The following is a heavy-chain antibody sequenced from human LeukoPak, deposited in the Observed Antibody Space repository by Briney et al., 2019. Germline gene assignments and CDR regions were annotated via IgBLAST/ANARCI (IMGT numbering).Heavy chain of an antibody. J-gene: IGHJ6*02. Sequence: GGSLRLSCAASGFTVSSNYMSWVRQAPGMGLECVSVLYSGGETYYADSVKGRFTISRDNSQNTLYLQMSSLRAEDTAVYYCARETFYYGFDVWGQGTRSPSP. CDR1: GFTVSSNY. CDR3: ARETFYYGFDV. CDR2: LYSGGET. V-gene: IGHV3-66*01.